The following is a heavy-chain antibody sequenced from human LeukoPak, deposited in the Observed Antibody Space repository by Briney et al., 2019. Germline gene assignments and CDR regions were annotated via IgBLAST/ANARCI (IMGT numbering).Heavy chain of an antibody. CDR2: ISGSGGST. CDR3: AKASGSSVYNSPELDY. D-gene: IGHD6-19*01. CDR1: GFTFSGYG. J-gene: IGHJ4*02. V-gene: IGHV3-23*01. Sequence: PGGSLRLSCAASGFTFSGYGMSWVRQAPGKGLEWVSAISGSGGSTYYADSVKGRFTISRDNAKNTLYLQMNSLRADDTAVYYCAKASGSSVYNSPELDYWGQGTLVTVSS.